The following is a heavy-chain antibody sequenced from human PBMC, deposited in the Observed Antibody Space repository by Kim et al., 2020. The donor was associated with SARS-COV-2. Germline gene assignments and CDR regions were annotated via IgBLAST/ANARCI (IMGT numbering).Heavy chain of an antibody. V-gene: IGHV4-30-4*01. CDR1: GGSISSGDYY. CDR2: IYYSGST. Sequence: SETLSLTCTVSGGSISSGDYYWSWIRQPPGKGLEWIGYIYYSGSTYYNPSLKSRVTISVDTSKNQFSLKLSSVTAADTAVYYCARTDSSGYYYAYWGQGTLVTVSS. CDR3: ARTDSSGYYYAY. D-gene: IGHD3-22*01. J-gene: IGHJ4*02.